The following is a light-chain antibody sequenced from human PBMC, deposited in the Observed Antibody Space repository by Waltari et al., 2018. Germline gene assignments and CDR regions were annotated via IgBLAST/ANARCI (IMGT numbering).Light chain of an antibody. CDR1: SSHVWSYNL. J-gene: IGLJ2*01. Sequence: QSALTQPASVSGSPGQSITISCPGTSSHVWSYNLVSSYQQHPGKPPQLMIYEVSKRPSGVSNRFSGSKSGNTASLTISGLQAEDEADYYCCSYAGSSTFVVFGGGTKLTVL. V-gene: IGLV2-23*02. CDR2: EVS. CDR3: CSYAGSSTFVV.